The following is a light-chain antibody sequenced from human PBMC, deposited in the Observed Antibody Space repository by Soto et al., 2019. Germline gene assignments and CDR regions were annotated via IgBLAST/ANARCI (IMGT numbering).Light chain of an antibody. CDR3: SSYTSSSTLV. Sequence: QSALTQPASVSGSPGQSITISCTGTSSDVGGYKYVSWYQQYPSKAPKLMIYDVTNRPSGVSNRFSGSKSGNTASLTISGLQAEDEADYYCSSYTSSSTLVFGTGTKLTVL. CDR1: SSDVGGYKY. CDR2: DVT. V-gene: IGLV2-14*01. J-gene: IGLJ1*01.